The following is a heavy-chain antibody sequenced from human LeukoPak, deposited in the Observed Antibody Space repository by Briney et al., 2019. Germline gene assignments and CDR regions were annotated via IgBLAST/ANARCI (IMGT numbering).Heavy chain of an antibody. V-gene: IGHV1-3*04. CDR3: ARDRYFPTPGTNDLYYYYYGMDI. Sequence: GASVKVSCKPSGYTFTDYARLWVRQAPGQGLEWMGWISTGDGDTKYSQKFQGRVTITRDTSASTAYMDLRSLRSEDTAIYYCARDRYFPTPGTNDLYYYYYGMDIWGQGTTVTVSS. CDR2: ISTGDGDT. D-gene: IGHD3-16*02. J-gene: IGHJ6*02. CDR1: GYTFTDYA.